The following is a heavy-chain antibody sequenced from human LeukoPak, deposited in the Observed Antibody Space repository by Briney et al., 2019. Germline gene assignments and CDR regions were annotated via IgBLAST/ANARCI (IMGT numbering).Heavy chain of an antibody. CDR2: IYYSGST. D-gene: IGHD5-12*01. J-gene: IGHJ4*02. V-gene: IGHV4-59*01. CDR3: ASFEYIGYDSGPLFDY. Sequence: SETLSLTCTVSGGSISSYYWSWIRQPPGKGLEWIGYIYYSGSTNYNPSLKSRVTISVDTSKNQFSLKLSSVTAADTAVHYCASFEYIGYDSGPLFDYWGQGTLVTVSS. CDR1: GGSISSYY.